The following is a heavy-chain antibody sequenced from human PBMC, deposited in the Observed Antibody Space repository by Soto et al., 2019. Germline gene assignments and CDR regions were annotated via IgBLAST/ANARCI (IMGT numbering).Heavy chain of an antibody. D-gene: IGHD5-12*01. V-gene: IGHV3-30*18. Sequence: QVQLVESGGGVVQPGMSLRLSCAASGVTFTNYAMHWVRQAPGKGLEWVADISYHGTEKGYADSVKGRFTISRDNSKNPRDVQRSSLRPEDTAVYYCAKDIGGVAKGNYGMGVWGQGTTVIVSS. J-gene: IGHJ6*02. CDR3: AKDIGGVAKGNYGMGV. CDR1: GVTFTNYA. CDR2: ISYHGTEK.